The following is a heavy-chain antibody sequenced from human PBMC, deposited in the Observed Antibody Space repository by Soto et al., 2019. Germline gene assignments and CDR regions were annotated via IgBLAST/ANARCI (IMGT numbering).Heavy chain of an antibody. D-gene: IGHD5-12*01. CDR2: IIHIFGTA. CDR3: ARDVDSGYDLVWFDP. V-gene: IGHV1-69*01. CDR1: GGPFSSYA. Sequence: QVQLVQSGAEVKKRGSSVKVSCKAPGGPFSSYAISWVRQAPGQGLAWMGGIIHIFGTAKYAQKFQGRVTITADESTSTAYMELSSLRSEDTAVYYCARDVDSGYDLVWFDPRGQGTLVTVSS. J-gene: IGHJ5*02.